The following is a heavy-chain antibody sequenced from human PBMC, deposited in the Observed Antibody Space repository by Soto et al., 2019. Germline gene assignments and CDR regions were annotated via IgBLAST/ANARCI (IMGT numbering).Heavy chain of an antibody. CDR2: ISSSGSTI. J-gene: IGHJ4*02. CDR1: GFTFSSYE. V-gene: IGHV3-48*03. CDR3: ASGYYDSSGYAPFDY. D-gene: IGHD3-22*01. Sequence: EVQLVESGGGLVQPGGSLRLSCAASGFTFSSYEMNWVRQAPGKGLEWVSYISSSGSTIYYADSVKGRFTISRDNAKNSLYLQMNSLRAEDTAVYYCASGYYDSSGYAPFDYWGQGTLVTVSS.